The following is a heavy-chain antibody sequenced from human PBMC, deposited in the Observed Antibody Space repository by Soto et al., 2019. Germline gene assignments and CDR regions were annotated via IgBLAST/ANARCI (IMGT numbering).Heavy chain of an antibody. CDR3: ARDEGLSGDHYYYGMDV. CDR2: ISSSSSYI. V-gene: IGHV3-21*01. J-gene: IGHJ6*02. D-gene: IGHD7-27*01. Sequence: GGSLRLSCAASGFTFSSYSMNWVRQAPGKGLEWVSSISSSSSYIYYADSVKGRFTISRDNAKNSLYLQMNSLRAEDTAVYYCARDEGLSGDHYYYGMDVWGQGTTVTVSS. CDR1: GFTFSSYS.